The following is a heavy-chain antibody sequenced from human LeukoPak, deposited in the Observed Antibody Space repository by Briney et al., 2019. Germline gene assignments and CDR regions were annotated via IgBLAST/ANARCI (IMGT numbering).Heavy chain of an antibody. J-gene: IGHJ3*02. CDR2: ISSSGSTI. CDR3: AREASYYYGSGYAFDI. D-gene: IGHD3-10*01. V-gene: IGHV3-48*03. Sequence: GGSLRLSCAASGFTFSSYEMNWARQAPGKGLEWVSYISSSGSTIYYADSVKGRFTISRDNAKNSLYLQMNSLRAEDTAVYYCAREASYYYGSGYAFDIWGQGTMVTVSS. CDR1: GFTFSSYE.